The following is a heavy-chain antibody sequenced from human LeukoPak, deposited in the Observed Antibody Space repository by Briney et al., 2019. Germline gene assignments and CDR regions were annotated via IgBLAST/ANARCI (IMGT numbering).Heavy chain of an antibody. CDR2: ISSSSSYI. Sequence: GGSLRLSCAASGFTFSSYSMNWVRQAPGKGLEWVSSISSSSSYIYYADSVEGRFTISRDNAKNSLYLQMNSLRAEDTAVYYCARDTSRVRNFDYWGQGTLVTVSS. J-gene: IGHJ4*02. V-gene: IGHV3-21*01. CDR1: GFTFSSYS. CDR3: ARDTSRVRNFDY. D-gene: IGHD1-14*01.